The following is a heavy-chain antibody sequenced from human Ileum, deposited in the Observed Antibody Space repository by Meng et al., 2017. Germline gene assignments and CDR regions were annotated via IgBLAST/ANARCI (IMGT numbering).Heavy chain of an antibody. V-gene: IGHV4-61*01. CDR2: TYYTRLT. J-gene: IGHJ4*02. CDR1: GASVNFGLYF. Sequence: QVELQESGPGLLRPSETLSLSCTVSGASVNFGLYFWSWIRQSPGKTLEWIGHTYYTRLTNYNPSLKSRVAISLDASKNQFSLKLNSVSAADSAVYFCARTYNTPFFDSWGQGTLVTVSS. D-gene: IGHD1-14*01. CDR3: ARTYNTPFFDS.